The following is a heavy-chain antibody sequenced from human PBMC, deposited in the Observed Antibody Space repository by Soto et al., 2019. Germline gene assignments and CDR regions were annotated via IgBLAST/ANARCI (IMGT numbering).Heavy chain of an antibody. J-gene: IGHJ5*02. CDR1: GFTFSNAW. CDR2: IKSKTDGGTT. Sequence: GGSLRLSCAASGFTFSNAWMSWVRQAPGKGLEWVGRIKSKTDGGTTDYAAPVKGRFTISRDDSKNTLYLQMNSLKTEDTAVYYCTADDYSGYDGVPWGQGTLVTVS. V-gene: IGHV3-15*01. CDR3: TADDYSGYDGVP. D-gene: IGHD5-12*01.